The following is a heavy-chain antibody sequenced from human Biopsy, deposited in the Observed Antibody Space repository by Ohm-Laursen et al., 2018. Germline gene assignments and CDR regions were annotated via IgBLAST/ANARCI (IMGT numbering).Heavy chain of an antibody. V-gene: IGHV3-21*01. J-gene: IGHJ5*01. CDR1: GFPFTGFS. CDR2: ITSGSSYI. CDR3: AREQPVLSGGGSWFDS. Sequence: SLRLSCSASGFPFTGFSMDWVRQAPGKGLEWVASITSGSSYIYYADSVKGRFTISRDNPKNSLHLQMNSLRADDSAVYFCAREQPVLSGGGSWFDSRGQGTLVIVSS. D-gene: IGHD2-8*02.